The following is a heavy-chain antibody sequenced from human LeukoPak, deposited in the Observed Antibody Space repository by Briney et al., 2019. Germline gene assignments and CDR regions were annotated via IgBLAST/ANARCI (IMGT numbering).Heavy chain of an antibody. J-gene: IGHJ4*02. CDR2: ISSSGSYI. V-gene: IGHV3-21*01. CDR1: GFTFSSYS. D-gene: IGHD3-10*01. Sequence: GGSLRLSCAASGFTFSSYSMNWVRQAPGKGLEWVSSISSSGSYIYYADSVKGRFTISRDNAKNSLYLQMNSLRAEDTAVYYCARDRSLGTVWFGPKRYYYFDYWGQGTLVTVSS. CDR3: ARDRSLGTVWFGPKRYYYFDY.